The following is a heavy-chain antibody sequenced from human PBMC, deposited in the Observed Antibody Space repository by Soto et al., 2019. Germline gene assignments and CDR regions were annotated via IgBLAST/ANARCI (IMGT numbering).Heavy chain of an antibody. V-gene: IGHV4-34*01. J-gene: IGHJ5*02. CDR2: INHSGST. CDR1: GGSFSGYY. Sequence: QVQLQQWGAGLLKPSETLSLTCAVYGGSFSGYYWSWIRQPPGKGLEWIGEINHSGSTNYNPSLKSRVTISVDTSTTQFSLKLSSVTAADTAVYYCARGTYRSSWDINWFDPWGPGTLVTVSS. CDR3: ARGTYRSSWDINWFDP. D-gene: IGHD6-13*01.